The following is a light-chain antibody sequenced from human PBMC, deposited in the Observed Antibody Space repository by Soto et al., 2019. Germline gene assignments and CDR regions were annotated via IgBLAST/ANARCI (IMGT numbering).Light chain of an antibody. CDR3: VAWDDSLSGLV. V-gene: IGLV1-47*02. CDR1: SSNIGRNA. Sequence: QSALTQPPSASGTPGQRVTISCSGSSSNIGRNAVNWYQQLPGTAPKLLIYSNNQRPSGVPDRFSGSKSGTSASLAISGLRSEDEANYYCVAWDDSLSGLVFGTGTKVTV. CDR2: SNN. J-gene: IGLJ1*01.